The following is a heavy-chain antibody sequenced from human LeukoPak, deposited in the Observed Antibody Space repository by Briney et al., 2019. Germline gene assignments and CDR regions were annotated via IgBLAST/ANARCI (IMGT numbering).Heavy chain of an antibody. V-gene: IGHV3-23*01. J-gene: IGHJ4*02. D-gene: IGHD4-17*01. CDR2: ISVSGGST. CDR3: AKEIRPNDY. CDR1: GFTFDDYA. Sequence: PGRSLRLSCAASGFTFDDYAMHWVRQAPGKGLEWVSGISVSGGSTYYADSVKGRFTISRDNSKNTLYLQMNSLRAEDTAVYYCAKEIRPNDYWGQGTLVTVSS.